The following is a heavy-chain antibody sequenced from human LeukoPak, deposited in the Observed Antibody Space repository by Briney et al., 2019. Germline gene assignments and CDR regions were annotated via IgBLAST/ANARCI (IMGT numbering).Heavy chain of an antibody. D-gene: IGHD3-10*01. J-gene: IGHJ4*02. CDR2: IYYSGST. CDR1: GGSISSYY. V-gene: IGHV4-59*12. Sequence: SETLSLTCTVSGGSISSYYWSWIRQPPGKGLEWIGYIYYSGSTNYNPSLKSRVTISVDTSKNQFSLKLSSVTAADTAVYYCARAARGDYGLGSYYNSTYYFDYWGQGTLVTVSS. CDR3: ARAARGDYGLGSYYNSTYYFDY.